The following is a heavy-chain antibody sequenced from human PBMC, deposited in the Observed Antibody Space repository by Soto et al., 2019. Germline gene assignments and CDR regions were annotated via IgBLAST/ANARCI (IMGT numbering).Heavy chain of an antibody. CDR2: IYYSGST. D-gene: IGHD3-10*01. CDR3: ARAGTTMVRGVISGWFDP. V-gene: IGHV4-59*01. CDR1: GGSISRYY. J-gene: IGHJ5*02. Sequence: SETLSLTCTVSGGSISRYYWSRIRQPPGKGLEWIGYIYYSGSTNYNPALKSRVTISVDTSKNQFSLKLSSVTAADTAVYYCARAGTTMVRGVISGWFDPWGQGTLVTVS.